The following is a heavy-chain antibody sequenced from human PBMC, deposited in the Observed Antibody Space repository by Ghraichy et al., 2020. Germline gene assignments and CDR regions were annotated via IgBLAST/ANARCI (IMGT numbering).Heavy chain of an antibody. CDR3: ARDRMGVGFDY. V-gene: IGHV1-18*01. CDR2: IGVYNGNT. CDR1: GYTFTHYA. J-gene: IGHJ4*02. Sequence: ASVKVSCKPSGYTFTHYAISWVRQAPGQGLEWMAWIGVYNGNTSYAQTFQGRVTLTRDTSTNTAYMELTSLRSDDTATYYCARDRMGVGFDYWGQGTLVIVSS. D-gene: IGHD3-10*01.